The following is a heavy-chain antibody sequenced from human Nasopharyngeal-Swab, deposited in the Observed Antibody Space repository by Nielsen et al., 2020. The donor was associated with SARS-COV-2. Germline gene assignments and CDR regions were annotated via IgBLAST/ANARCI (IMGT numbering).Heavy chain of an antibody. Sequence: GESLKTPRKGPGYSFTSYWTGWVRQMPGKGLEWMGIIYPGDSDTRYSPSFQGQVTISADKSISTAYLQWSSLKASDTAMYYCASWGIVARSSGPDYWGQGTLVTVSS. J-gene: IGHJ4*02. V-gene: IGHV5-51*01. CDR3: ASWGIVARSSGPDY. CDR2: IYPGDSDT. CDR1: GYSFTSYW. D-gene: IGHD1-26*01.